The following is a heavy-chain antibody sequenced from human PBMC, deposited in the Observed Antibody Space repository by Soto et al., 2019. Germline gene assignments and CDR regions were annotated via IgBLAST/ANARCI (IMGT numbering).Heavy chain of an antibody. Sequence: GASLKVSCKASGYSFTSYVIYWVRQAPGQRLEWMGWINAGNGNTKSSQKFQARVTITSDTSASTAYMELSSLRSEDTAVYFCARGVENIVVVLDVFGYYGMDVWGQGTTVTVSS. V-gene: IGHV1-3*01. D-gene: IGHD2-2*01. CDR2: INAGNGNT. CDR3: ARGVENIVVVLDVFGYYGMDV. CDR1: GYSFTSYV. J-gene: IGHJ6*02.